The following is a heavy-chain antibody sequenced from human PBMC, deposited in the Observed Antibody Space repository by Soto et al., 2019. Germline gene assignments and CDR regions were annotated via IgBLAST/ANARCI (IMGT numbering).Heavy chain of an antibody. CDR1: GLTFRGYW. J-gene: IGHJ6*02. Sequence: GGSLRLSCAASGLTFRGYWMHWVRQAPGKGLVWVSRINTDGSVAMYVDSVKGRFTISRDNAKNTLYLHMNSLRAEDTAVYYCVRDMQLWRLDSWGQGTTVTVSS. CDR2: INTDGSVA. V-gene: IGHV3-74*03. CDR3: VRDMQLWRLDS. D-gene: IGHD2-21*01.